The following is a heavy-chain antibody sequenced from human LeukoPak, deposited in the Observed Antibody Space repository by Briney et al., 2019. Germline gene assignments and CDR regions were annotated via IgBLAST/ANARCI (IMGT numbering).Heavy chain of an antibody. CDR3: ARTSTSSGYYNAFDI. D-gene: IGHD3-22*01. V-gene: IGHV3-48*01. Sequence: GGSLRLSCAASGFTFSSYSMMWVRQAPGKGLEWVSYISSSSTTIHYADSVKGRFTISRDNAKNSVYLQMNSLRAEDTAVYYCARTSTSSGYYNAFDIWGQGTMVTVSS. CDR2: ISSSSTTI. J-gene: IGHJ3*02. CDR1: GFTFSSYS.